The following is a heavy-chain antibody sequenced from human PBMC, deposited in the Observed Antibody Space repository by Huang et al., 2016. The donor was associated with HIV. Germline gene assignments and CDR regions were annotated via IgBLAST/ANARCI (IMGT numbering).Heavy chain of an antibody. J-gene: IGHJ6*02. Sequence: EVQLVESGGGLVKPGGSLRLSCAASGFTFSSYAMNWVRQARGKWLEWVSSFGSSSSYINYAESVKGRFTISRDDAKSSLFLQMNSLRAEDTAVYYCARPQGDKIRGIIRSYYYYYGMDVWGQGTTVTVSS. CDR3: ARPQGDKIRGIIRSYYYYYGMDV. D-gene: IGHD3-10*01. CDR2: FGSSSSYI. V-gene: IGHV3-21*01. CDR1: GFTFSSYA.